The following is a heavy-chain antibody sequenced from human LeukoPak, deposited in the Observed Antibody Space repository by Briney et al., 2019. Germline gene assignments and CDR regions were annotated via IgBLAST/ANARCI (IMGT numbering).Heavy chain of an antibody. CDR2: IKQDGSEK. J-gene: IGHJ4*02. CDR1: GFTFSSYW. CDR3: AKGLLPRDTAMVNNYFDY. Sequence: PGGSLRLSCAASGFTFSSYWMSWVRQAPGKELEWVANIKQDGSEKYYVDSVKGRFTISRDNAKNSLYLQMNSLRAEDTAVYYCAKGLLPRDTAMVNNYFDYWGQGTLVTVSS. D-gene: IGHD5-18*01. V-gene: IGHV3-7*03.